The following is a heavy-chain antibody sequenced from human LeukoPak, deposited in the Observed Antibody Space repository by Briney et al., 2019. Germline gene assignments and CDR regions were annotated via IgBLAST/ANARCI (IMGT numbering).Heavy chain of an antibody. CDR1: GGSISRSNYY. J-gene: IGHJ3*02. Sequence: PSETLSLTCPVSGGSISRSNYYWGWIRQPPGKGLEWIGTIYYSGSTYYNPSLKSRITISIDTSKKQFSLKLSSVIAADTAVYYCARHGLGRDGDQDAFDIWGQGTMVTVSS. D-gene: IGHD5-24*01. CDR2: IYYSGST. V-gene: IGHV4-39*01. CDR3: ARHGLGRDGDQDAFDI.